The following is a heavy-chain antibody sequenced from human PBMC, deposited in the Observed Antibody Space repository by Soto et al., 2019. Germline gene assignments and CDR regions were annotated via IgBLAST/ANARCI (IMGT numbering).Heavy chain of an antibody. V-gene: IGHV3-23*01. CDR1: GFTFSNYG. Sequence: GGSLRLSCAASGFTFSNYGMSWVRQAPGKGLEWVSGISAGGGNTYYADSVKGRFTISRDNSKNTLYLQMNSLRAEDTAVYYCASSLLTPFDYWGQGTLVTAPQ. J-gene: IGHJ4*02. D-gene: IGHD7-27*01. CDR3: ASSLLTPFDY. CDR2: ISAGGGNT.